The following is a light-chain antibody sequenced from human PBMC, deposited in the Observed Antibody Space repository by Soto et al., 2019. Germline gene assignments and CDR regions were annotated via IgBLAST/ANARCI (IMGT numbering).Light chain of an antibody. Sequence: QSVLTQPPAVSAAPRQSVTISCSGDSFNIGSYAVSWYQQVPGKAPKLLVYHDDLLPSGVSDRFSASKSGTSASLAISGLQSDDEGDYYCAAWDDRWNGAMFGGGTQLTVL. J-gene: IGLJ3*02. CDR1: SFNIGSYA. CDR2: HDD. V-gene: IGLV1-36*01. CDR3: AAWDDRWNGAM.